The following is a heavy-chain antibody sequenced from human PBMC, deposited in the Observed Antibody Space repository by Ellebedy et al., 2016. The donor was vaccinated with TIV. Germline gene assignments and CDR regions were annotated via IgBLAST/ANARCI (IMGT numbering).Heavy chain of an antibody. CDR3: ARAVSGAFDI. V-gene: IGHV1-8*02. Sequence: ASVKVSCKASGYTFTGYYMHWVRQAPGQGLEWMGWMNPNSGNTGYAQKFQGRVTMTRNTSISTAYMELSSLRSEDTAVYYCARAVSGAFDIWGQGKMVTVSS. CDR2: MNPNSGNT. CDR1: GYTFTGYY. J-gene: IGHJ3*02.